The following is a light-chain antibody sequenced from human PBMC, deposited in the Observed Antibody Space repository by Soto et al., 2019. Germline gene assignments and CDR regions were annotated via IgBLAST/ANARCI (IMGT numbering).Light chain of an antibody. CDR3: QQYYDTPFT. J-gene: IGKJ3*01. Sequence: DIVMTQSPDSLGLSLGERATIDCKSSKSLFHTATNKNYLAWYQQKAGQPPKLLIYGASSREYGVPGRFSGSGSGTDLTLTISSLQAEDVGIYYCQQYYDTPFTFGPGTKLDF. CDR2: GAS. CDR1: KSLFHTATNKNY. V-gene: IGKV4-1*01.